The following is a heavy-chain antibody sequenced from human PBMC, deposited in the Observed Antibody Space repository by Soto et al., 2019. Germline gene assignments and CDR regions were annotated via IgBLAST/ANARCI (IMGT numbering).Heavy chain of an antibody. V-gene: IGHV1-69*04. CDR1: GYTFTSYG. CDR2: VIPIFDVT. J-gene: IGHJ4*02. D-gene: IGHD2-21*02. Sequence: SVKVSCKASGYTFTSYGISWVRQAPGQGLEWMGRVIPIFDVTNYAQRFQGRVTITADKSTTTAYMELSSLRSEDTAVYYCARLGGYYQAFDQWGQGSLVTVSS. CDR3: ARLGGYYQAFDQ.